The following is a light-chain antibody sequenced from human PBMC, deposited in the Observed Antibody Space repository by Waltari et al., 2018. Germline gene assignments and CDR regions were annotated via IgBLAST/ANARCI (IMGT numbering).Light chain of an antibody. CDR1: QSVSNN. Sequence: EIVMTQSPATLSVSPGERATLSCRASQSVSNNLAWYQQKPGQAPRLLIYTASTRATGIPARFSGSGTVTDFTLTISSLQSEDFAVYYCQHYNNWLLTFGQGTRLEIK. CDR2: TAS. CDR3: QHYNNWLLT. J-gene: IGKJ5*01. V-gene: IGKV3-15*01.